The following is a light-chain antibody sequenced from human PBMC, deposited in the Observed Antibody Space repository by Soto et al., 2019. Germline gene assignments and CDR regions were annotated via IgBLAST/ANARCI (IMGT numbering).Light chain of an antibody. Sequence: EIVMTQSPATLSVSPVERVTLSCRASRTVGSKLAWYQQKPGQAPRLLISDASTRATGIPARFSGSGSGTEFTLTISSLQSEDFAVYYCLQYSTWKTFGQGTKLEIK. V-gene: IGKV3-15*01. CDR2: DAS. CDR3: LQYSTWKT. J-gene: IGKJ2*01. CDR1: RTVGSK.